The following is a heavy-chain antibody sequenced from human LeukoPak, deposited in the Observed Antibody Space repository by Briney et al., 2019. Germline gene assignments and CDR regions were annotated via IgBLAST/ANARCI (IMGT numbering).Heavy chain of an antibody. V-gene: IGHV3-7*01. J-gene: IGHJ4*02. Sequence: QTGGSLRLSCAASGFTFSSYWMSWVRQAPGKGLEWVANIRQDGSEKYYVDSVKGRFTISRDNAKNSLYLQMNSLRAEDTAVYYCARDGGGKQYLYDYWGQGTLVTVSS. CDR1: GFTFSSYW. CDR3: ARDGGGKQYLYDY. D-gene: IGHD2-8*01. CDR2: IRQDGSEK.